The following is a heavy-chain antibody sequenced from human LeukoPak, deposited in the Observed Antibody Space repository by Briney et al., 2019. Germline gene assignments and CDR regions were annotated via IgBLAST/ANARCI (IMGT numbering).Heavy chain of an antibody. J-gene: IGHJ4*02. CDR3: AKWLGGWFLSSMYYFDY. Sequence: GGSLRLSCAASGFTFSGYAMSWVRQAPGKGLEWVSAISGSGGSTYYADSVKGRFTISRDNSKNTLYLQMNSLRAEDTAVYYCAKWLGGWFLSSMYYFDYWGQGTLVTVSS. V-gene: IGHV3-23*01. CDR2: ISGSGGST. CDR1: GFTFSGYA. D-gene: IGHD3-10*01.